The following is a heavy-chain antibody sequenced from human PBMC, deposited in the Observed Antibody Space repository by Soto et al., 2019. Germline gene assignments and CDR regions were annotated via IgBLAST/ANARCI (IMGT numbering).Heavy chain of an antibody. D-gene: IGHD6-6*01. J-gene: IGHJ6*02. CDR3: AREGSSSSWGYYYYGMDV. Sequence: QVQLQQSGPGLVKPSQTLSLTCAISGDSVSSNSAAWNWIRQPPSRGLEWLGRTYYRSKWYNDYAVSVKSRITINPDTSKNQFSLQLNSVTPEDTAVYYCAREGSSSSWGYYYYGMDVWGQGTTVTVSS. CDR1: GDSVSSNSAA. V-gene: IGHV6-1*01. CDR2: TYYRSKWYN.